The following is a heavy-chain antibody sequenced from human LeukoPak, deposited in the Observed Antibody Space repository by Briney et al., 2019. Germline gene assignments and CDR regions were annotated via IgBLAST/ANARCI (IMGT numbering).Heavy chain of an antibody. J-gene: IGHJ4*02. Sequence: PSETLSLTCTVSGVSISSYYWNWIRQPPGQGLEWIGYTSDSGGHTYYKPSLKSRVAISVDTSKNQFSLKLTSATAADTAVYYCARWHSHGRYFDYWGQGALVTASS. CDR3: ARWHSHGRYFDY. CDR1: GVSISSYY. V-gene: IGHV4-59*01. D-gene: IGHD2-21*01. CDR2: TSDSGGHT.